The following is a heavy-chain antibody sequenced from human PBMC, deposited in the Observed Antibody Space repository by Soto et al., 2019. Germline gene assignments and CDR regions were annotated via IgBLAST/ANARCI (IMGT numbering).Heavy chain of an antibody. CDR3: ARGDVLLWFGELSGYYYGMDV. CDR2: INPNSGGT. D-gene: IGHD3-10*01. V-gene: IGHV1-2*04. CDR1: GYTFTGYY. J-gene: IGHJ6*02. Sequence: ASVKVSCKASGYTFTGYYMHWVRQAPGQGLEWMGWINPNSGGTNYAQKFQGWVTMTRDTSISTAYMELSRLRSDDTAVYYCARGDVLLWFGELSGYYYGMDVWGQGTAVNVSS.